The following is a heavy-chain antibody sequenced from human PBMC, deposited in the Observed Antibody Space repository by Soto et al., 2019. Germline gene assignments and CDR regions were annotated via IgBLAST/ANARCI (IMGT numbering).Heavy chain of an antibody. D-gene: IGHD3-9*01. CDR1: GYTFTGYY. J-gene: IGHJ6*02. CDR2: INPNSGGT. CDR3: ARDQKINVLRYFDWSGGMDV. Sequence: ASVKVSCKASGYTFTGYYMHWVRQAPGQGLEWMGWINPNSGGTNYAQKFQGWVTMTRDTSISTAYMELSRLRSDDTAVYYCARDQKINVLRYFDWSGGMDVWGQGTTVTVSS. V-gene: IGHV1-2*04.